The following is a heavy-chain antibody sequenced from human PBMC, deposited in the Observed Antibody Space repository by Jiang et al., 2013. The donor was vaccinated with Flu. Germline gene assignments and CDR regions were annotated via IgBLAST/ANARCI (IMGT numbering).Heavy chain of an antibody. D-gene: IGHD3-10*01. CDR2: IYPGDSDT. CDR3: ARLTRVTMVRGVIIPPLAFDH. V-gene: IGHV5-51*01. Sequence: GAEVKKPGESLKISCKGSGYSFTSYWIGWLRQMPGKGLEWMGIIYPGDSDTRYSPSFQGQVTISADKSITTAYLQWSSLKASDTAMYYCARLTRVTMVRGVIIPPLAFDHWGQGTLVTVSS. J-gene: IGHJ4*02. CDR1: GYSFTSYW.